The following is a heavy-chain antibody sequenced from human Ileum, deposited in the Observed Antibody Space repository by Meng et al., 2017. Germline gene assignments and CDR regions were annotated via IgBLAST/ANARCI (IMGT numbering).Heavy chain of an antibody. J-gene: IGHJ4*02. D-gene: IGHD2-2*02. Sequence: QLLVSGGGLVPPGGPLRLSCIGSGFTFADYAINWVRQAPGKGLEWVSAISGNGAAKLYADSAKGRFTISRDNSKNSIYMEMYTLRVEDTAIYYCARWTYHYDFWGQGTLVTVSS. V-gene: IGHV3-23*01. CDR3: ARWTYHYDF. CDR1: GFTFADYA. CDR2: ISGNGAAK.